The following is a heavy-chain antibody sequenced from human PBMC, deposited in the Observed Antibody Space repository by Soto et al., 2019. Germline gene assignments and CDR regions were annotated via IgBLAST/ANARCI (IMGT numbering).Heavy chain of an antibody. CDR1: GYTFTSYG. CDR2: ISAYNGNT. V-gene: IGHV1-18*01. J-gene: IGHJ6*02. D-gene: IGHD6-19*01. Sequence: QVQLVQSGAEVKKPGASVKVSCKASGYTFTSYGISWVRQAPGQGLEWMGWISAYNGNTSYAQKLQGRVTMTTDTSTSTGYMEMRSLRSDDTAVYYCAREMLAVAGRYYYYGMDVWGQGTTVTVSS. CDR3: AREMLAVAGRYYYYGMDV.